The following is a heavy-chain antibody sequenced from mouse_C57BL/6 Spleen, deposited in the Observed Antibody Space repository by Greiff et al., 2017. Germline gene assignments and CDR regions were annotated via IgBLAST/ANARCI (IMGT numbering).Heavy chain of an antibody. J-gene: IGHJ2*01. Sequence: EVHLVESEGGLVQPGSSMKLSCTASGFTFSDYYMAWVRQVPEKGLEWVANINYDGSSTYYLDSLKSRFIISRDNAKNILYLQMSSLKSEDTATYYCARGGTTVVEYYFDYWGQGTTLTVSS. D-gene: IGHD1-1*01. CDR3: ARGGTTVVEYYFDY. CDR1: GFTFSDYY. CDR2: INYDGSST. V-gene: IGHV5-16*01.